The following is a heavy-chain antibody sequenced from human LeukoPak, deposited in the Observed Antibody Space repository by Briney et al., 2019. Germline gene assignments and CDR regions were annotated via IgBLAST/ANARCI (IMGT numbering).Heavy chain of an antibody. Sequence: PSETLSLTCTVSGGSISSSSYYWGWIRQPPGKGLEWIGSIYYSGSTYYNPSLKSRVTIPVDTSKNQFSLKLSSVTAADTAVYYCARHVVLDPFLLDLSGDYFDYWGQGTLVTVSS. CDR2: IYYSGST. D-gene: IGHD2-15*01. CDR3: ARHVVLDPFLLDLSGDYFDY. J-gene: IGHJ4*02. V-gene: IGHV4-39*01. CDR1: GGSISSSSYY.